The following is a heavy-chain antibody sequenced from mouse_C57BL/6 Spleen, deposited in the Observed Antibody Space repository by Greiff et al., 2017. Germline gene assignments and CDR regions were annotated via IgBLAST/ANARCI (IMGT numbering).Heavy chain of an antibody. V-gene: IGHV1-54*01. CDR3: ARGITTVVATPLFDY. Sequence: VQLQESGAELVRPGTSVKVSCKASGYAFTNYLIEWVKQRPGQGLEWIGVINPGSGGTNYNEKFKGKATLTADKSSSTAYMQLSSLTSEDSAVYFCARGITTVVATPLFDYWGQGTTLTVSS. CDR2: INPGSGGT. J-gene: IGHJ2*01. CDR1: GYAFTNYL. D-gene: IGHD1-1*01.